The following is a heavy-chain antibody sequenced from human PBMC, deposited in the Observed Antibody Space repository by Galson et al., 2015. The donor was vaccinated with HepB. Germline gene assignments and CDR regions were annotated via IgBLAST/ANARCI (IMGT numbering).Heavy chain of an antibody. CDR1: GFTFTSSA. V-gene: IGHV1-58*02. D-gene: IGHD3-9*01. CDR2: TVVGSGNT. J-gene: IGHJ6*02. Sequence: SVKVSCKASGFTFTSSAMQWVRQARGQRLEWIGWTVVGSGNTNYAQKFQERVTITRDMSTSTAYMELSSLRSEDTAVYYCAADVTHWLLFGYSGMDVWGQGTPVTVSS. CDR3: AADVTHWLLFGYSGMDV.